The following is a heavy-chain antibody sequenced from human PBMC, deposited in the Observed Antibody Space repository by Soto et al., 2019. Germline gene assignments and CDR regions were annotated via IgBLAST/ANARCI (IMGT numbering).Heavy chain of an antibody. Sequence: GGSLRLSCAASGFTFSSYGMHWVRQAPGKGLEWVAVISYDGSNKYYADSVKGRFTISRDNSKNTLYLQMNSLRAEDTAVYYCAKVYYGSGSYYTPPYYYGMDVWGQGTTVTVSS. V-gene: IGHV3-30*18. J-gene: IGHJ6*02. D-gene: IGHD3-10*01. CDR3: AKVYYGSGSYYTPPYYYGMDV. CDR1: GFTFSSYG. CDR2: ISYDGSNK.